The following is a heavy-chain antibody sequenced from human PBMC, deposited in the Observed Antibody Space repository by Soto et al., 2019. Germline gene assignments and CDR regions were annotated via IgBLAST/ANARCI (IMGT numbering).Heavy chain of an antibody. J-gene: IGHJ4*02. CDR3: ARDQDDFLCGYYKEGDY. D-gene: IGHD3-3*01. V-gene: IGHV3-21*01. Sequence: RGSLRLSCAASGFTFSSYSMNWVRQAPGKGLEWVSSISSSSSYIYYADSVKGRFTISRDNAKNSLYLQMNSLRAEDTAVYYCARDQDDFLCGYYKEGDYWGQGTLVTVYS. CDR1: GFTFSSYS. CDR2: ISSSSSYI.